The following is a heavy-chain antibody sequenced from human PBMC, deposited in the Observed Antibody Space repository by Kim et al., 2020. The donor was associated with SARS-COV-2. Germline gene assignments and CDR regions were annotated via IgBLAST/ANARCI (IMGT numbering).Heavy chain of an antibody. V-gene: IGHV3-11*06. J-gene: IGHJ3*02. CDR2: ISSSSSYT. D-gene: IGHD2-2*01. CDR1: GFTFSDYY. Sequence: GGSLRLSCAASGFTFSDYYMSWIRQAPGKGLEWVSYISSSSSYTNYADSVKGRFTISRDNAKNSLYLQMNSLRAEDTAVYYCARRVVPAAIVNYGAFDIWGQGTMVTVSS. CDR3: ARRVVPAAIVNYGAFDI.